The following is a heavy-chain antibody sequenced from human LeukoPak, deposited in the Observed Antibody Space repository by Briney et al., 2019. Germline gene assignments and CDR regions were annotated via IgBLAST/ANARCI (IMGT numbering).Heavy chain of an antibody. V-gene: IGHV4-59*01. D-gene: IGHD1-26*01. CDR2: IYYSGST. CDR3: ARVRGREGYFDY. Sequence: PSETLSLTCTVSGGSISSYYWSWIRQPPGKGLEWIGYIYYSGSTNYNPSLKSRVTISVDTSKNQFSLKLSSVTAADTAVYYCARVRGREGYFDYWGQGTLVTVSS. J-gene: IGHJ4*02. CDR1: GGSISSYY.